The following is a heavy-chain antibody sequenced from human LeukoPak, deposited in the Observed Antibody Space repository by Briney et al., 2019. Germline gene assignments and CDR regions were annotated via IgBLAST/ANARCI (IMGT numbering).Heavy chain of an antibody. V-gene: IGHV3-30*02. D-gene: IGHD6-13*01. Sequence: GGSLRLSCAASGFTFSSYGMHWVRQAPGKGLEWVAFIRYDGSNKYYADSVKGRFTISRDNSKNTLYLQMNSLRAEDTAVYYCARAMSSSWYSPFDYWGQGTLVTVSS. CDR2: IRYDGSNK. J-gene: IGHJ4*02. CDR3: ARAMSSSWYSPFDY. CDR1: GFTFSSYG.